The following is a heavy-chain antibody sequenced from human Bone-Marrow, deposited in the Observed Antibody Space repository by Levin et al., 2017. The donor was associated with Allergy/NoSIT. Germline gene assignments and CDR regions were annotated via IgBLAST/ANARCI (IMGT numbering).Heavy chain of an antibody. V-gene: IGHV3-53*01. J-gene: IGHJ4*02. Sequence: GGSLRLSCAASGFTVNNNFMIWFRQAPGKGLEWVSLIYSGGITHYADSVKGRFTISRDSSKNTLYLQMNSLRAEDTAVYYCARDRTCNGGSCYGSWGQGTLVTGSS. CDR1: GFTVNNNF. D-gene: IGHD2-15*01. CDR2: IYSGGIT. CDR3: ARDRTCNGGSCYGS.